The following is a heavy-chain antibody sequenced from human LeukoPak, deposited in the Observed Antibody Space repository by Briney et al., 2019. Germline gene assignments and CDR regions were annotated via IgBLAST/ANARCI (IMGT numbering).Heavy chain of an antibody. Sequence: GGSLRLSCAASGFSVNNNYMTWVRQAPGKGLEWVSLIYTGGTIYYADSVKGRFTISRDNSKNTRYLKMNSLTAEDTAVYYCALLWYGELPQVDYWGQGTLVTVSS. J-gene: IGHJ4*02. CDR2: IYTGGTI. D-gene: IGHD3-10*01. CDR3: ALLWYGELPQVDY. V-gene: IGHV3-53*01. CDR1: GFSVNNNY.